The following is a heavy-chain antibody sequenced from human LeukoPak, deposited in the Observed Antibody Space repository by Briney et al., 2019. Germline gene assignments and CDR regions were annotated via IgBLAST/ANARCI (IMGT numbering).Heavy chain of an antibody. CDR3: ARGPYYYDSSGYYYGGFDP. CDR2: MYNSGST. J-gene: IGHJ5*02. Sequence: SETLSLTCTVSGGSISGSYWSWIRQPPGKGLEWIAYMYNSGSTNYNPSLKSRVTISIDTSKNQFSLKLSSVTAADTAVYYCARGPYYYDSSGYYYGGFDPWGQGTLVTVSS. V-gene: IGHV4-59*01. D-gene: IGHD3-22*01. CDR1: GGSISGSY.